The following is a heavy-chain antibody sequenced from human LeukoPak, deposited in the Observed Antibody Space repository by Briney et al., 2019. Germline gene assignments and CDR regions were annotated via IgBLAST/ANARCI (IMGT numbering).Heavy chain of an antibody. J-gene: IGHJ4*02. Sequence: PSETLSLTCSVSGDSISTSSYYWGWIRQPPGKGLEWIGTIYYSGSTYYNPSLKSRVTISVDTSKNQFSLKLSSVTAADTAVYYCARHYPYSSSWYDPYFDYWGQGTLVTVSS. CDR2: IYYSGST. CDR3: ARHYPYSSSWYDPYFDY. D-gene: IGHD6-13*01. CDR1: GDSISTSSYY. V-gene: IGHV4-39*01.